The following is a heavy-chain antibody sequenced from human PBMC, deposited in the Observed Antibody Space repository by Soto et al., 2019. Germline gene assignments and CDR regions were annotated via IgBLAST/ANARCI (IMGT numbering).Heavy chain of an antibody. D-gene: IGHD6-19*01. V-gene: IGHV1-69*01. CDR2: IIPIFGTA. CDR1: VGTFSSYA. Sequence: QVQLVQSGAEVKKPGSSVKVSCKASVGTFSSYAISWVRQAPGQGLEWMGGIIPIFGTANYAQKFQGRVTITADESTSTAYMELSSLRSEDTAVYYCASGSGPYYYYGMDVWGQGTTVTVSS. J-gene: IGHJ6*02. CDR3: ASGSGPYYYYGMDV.